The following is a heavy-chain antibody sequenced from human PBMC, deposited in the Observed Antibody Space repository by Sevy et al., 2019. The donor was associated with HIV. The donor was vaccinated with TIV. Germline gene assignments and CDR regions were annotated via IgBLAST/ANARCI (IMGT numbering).Heavy chain of an antibody. Sequence: ASVKVSCKASGYTFTSYGISWVRQAPGQGLEWMGWIRAYNGNTNYAQKLQGRVTMTTDTSTSTAYMELRSLRSDDTAVYYCARDWNEYSSSHYFDYWGQGTLVTVSS. CDR1: GYTFTSYG. CDR3: ARDWNEYSSSHYFDY. J-gene: IGHJ4*02. V-gene: IGHV1-18*01. D-gene: IGHD6-6*01. CDR2: IRAYNGNT.